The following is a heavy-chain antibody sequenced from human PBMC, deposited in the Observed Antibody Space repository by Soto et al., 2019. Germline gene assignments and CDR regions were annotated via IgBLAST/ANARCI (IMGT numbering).Heavy chain of an antibody. CDR2: INPDGSST. CDR1: GFTFSTFW. V-gene: IGHV3-74*03. CDR3: TRDTNYGSGTFDP. Sequence: PGGSLRLSCAASGFTFSTFWMHWVRQTPGKELVWVSRINPDGSSTKYADSVRGRFTISRDNAKNTLYLQMNSLRVDDTAMYYCTRDTNYGSGTFDPWGQGTLVTVSS. J-gene: IGHJ5*02. D-gene: IGHD3-10*01.